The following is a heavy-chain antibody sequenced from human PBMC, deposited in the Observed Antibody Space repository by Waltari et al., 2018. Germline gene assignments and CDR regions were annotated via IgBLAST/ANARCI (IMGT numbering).Heavy chain of an antibody. J-gene: IGHJ3*02. D-gene: IGHD4-17*01. Sequence: QVQLQESGPGLVKPSETLSLTCAVSGYSISSGYYWGWIRQPPGKGLEWIGSIYHSGSTYYNPSLKSRVTISVDTSKNQFSLKLSSVTAADTAVYYCASDYGDYVPQGGRTPQDAFDIWGQGTMVTVSS. V-gene: IGHV4-38-2*01. CDR3: ASDYGDYVPQGGRTPQDAFDI. CDR1: GYSISSGYY. CDR2: IYHSGST.